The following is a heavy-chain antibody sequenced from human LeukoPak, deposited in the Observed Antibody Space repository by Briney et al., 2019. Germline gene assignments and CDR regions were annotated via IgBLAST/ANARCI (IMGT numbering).Heavy chain of an antibody. Sequence: SETLSLTCAVYSWSISGYYWSWIRQSPGSGLEWIGQIDYSRSTNYNPSLNSRVTISVETSKNQSSMQLNSVTAADTSVYFCALDISNYYFRGMNVWGQGTTVTVSS. D-gene: IGHD3-9*01. J-gene: IGHJ6*02. V-gene: IGHV4-34*01. CDR2: IDYSRST. CDR3: ALDISNYYFRGMNV. CDR1: SWSISGYY.